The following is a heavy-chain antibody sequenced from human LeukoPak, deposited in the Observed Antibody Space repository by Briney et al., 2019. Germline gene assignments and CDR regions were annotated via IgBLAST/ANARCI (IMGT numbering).Heavy chain of an antibody. J-gene: IGHJ4*02. V-gene: IGHV4-61*02. CDR2: IYTSGST. Sequence: SETLSLTCTVSGGSISSGSYYWSWIRQPAGKGLEWIGRIYTSGSTNYNPSLKSRVTISVDTSKNQFSLKLSSVTAADTAVYYCARDDCPNGECRFWFGYWGQGILVSVSS. D-gene: IGHD2-8*01. CDR3: ARDDCPNGECRFWFGY. CDR1: GGSISSGSYY.